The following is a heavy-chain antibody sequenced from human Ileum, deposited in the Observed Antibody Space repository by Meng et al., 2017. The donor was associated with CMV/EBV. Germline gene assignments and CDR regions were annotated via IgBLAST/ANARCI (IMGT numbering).Heavy chain of an antibody. Sequence: GESLKISCAASGFNINNYWMSWARQAPGKGLEWVATMNQDESEIYYLDSARGRFTISRDNAKNSPHLQMNNLRGDDTAVYYCVREKSGAMNVWGQRAPVTVSS. CDR2: MNQDESEI. V-gene: IGHV3-7*01. CDR1: GFNINNYW. J-gene: IGHJ6*02. CDR3: VREKSGAMNV.